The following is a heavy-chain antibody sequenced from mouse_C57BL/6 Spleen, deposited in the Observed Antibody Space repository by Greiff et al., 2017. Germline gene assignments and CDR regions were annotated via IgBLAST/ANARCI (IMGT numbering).Heavy chain of an antibody. CDR2: ISDGGSYT. CDR3: ARDRGTTVVAGYFDV. CDR1: GFTFSSYA. D-gene: IGHD1-1*01. Sequence: DVKLVESGGGLVKPGGSLKLSCAASGFTFSSYAMSWVRQTPEKRLEWVATISDGGSYTYYPDNVKGRFTISRDNAKNNLYLQMSHLKSEDTAMYYCARDRGTTVVAGYFDVWGTGTTVTVSS. V-gene: IGHV5-4*01. J-gene: IGHJ1*03.